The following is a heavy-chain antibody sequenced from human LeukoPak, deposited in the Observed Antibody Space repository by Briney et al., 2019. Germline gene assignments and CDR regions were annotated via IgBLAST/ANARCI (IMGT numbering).Heavy chain of an antibody. J-gene: IGHJ6*03. CDR1: GFTFSSYE. CDR2: ISSSGSTI. D-gene: IGHD6-13*01. CDR3: AREGQPEEYYYYYYMDV. Sequence: GGSLRLSCAASGFTFSSYEMNWVRQAPGKGLEWVSYISSSGSTIYYADSVKGRFTISRDNAKNSLYLQMNSLRAEDTAVYYCAREGQPEEYYYYYYMDVWGKGTTVTVSS. V-gene: IGHV3-48*03.